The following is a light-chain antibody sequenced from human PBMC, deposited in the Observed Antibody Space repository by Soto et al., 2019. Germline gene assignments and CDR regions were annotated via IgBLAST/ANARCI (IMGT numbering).Light chain of an antibody. CDR3: SSYTPGGTLVV. J-gene: IGLJ1*01. CDR2: EVS. V-gene: IGLV2-14*01. CDR1: SSDVGYYNE. Sequence: QSALTPPASVSGSLGQSITISCTRTSSDVGYYNEVTWYQQYPGKAPQLMIYEVSNRPLGVSNRVSGSKSGNTASLTISVLQAEDEAYYYFSSYTPGGTLVVFGTGTKLTVL.